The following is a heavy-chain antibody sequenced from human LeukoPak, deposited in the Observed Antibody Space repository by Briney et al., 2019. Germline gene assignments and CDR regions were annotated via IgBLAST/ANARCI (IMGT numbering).Heavy chain of an antibody. V-gene: IGHV4-39*07. CDR1: GGSLSSSSYY. J-gene: IGHJ6*03. Sequence: PSETLSLTCTVSGGSLSSSSYYWGWVRQPAGKGMEWHGSIFDGGSTYYNPSLKSRVTISVDKSKNQFSLKLSSVTAADTAVYYCARVRELVAGANYYYYYYMDVWGKGTTVTVSS. CDR3: ARVRELVAGANYYYYYYMDV. CDR2: IFDGGST. D-gene: IGHD6-6*01.